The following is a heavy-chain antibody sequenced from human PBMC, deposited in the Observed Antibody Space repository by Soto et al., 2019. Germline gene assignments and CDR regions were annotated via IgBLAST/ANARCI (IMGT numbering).Heavy chain of an antibody. Sequence: SDTLSLTCTVSGDSISSSSYYWSWIRQHPGKGLEWIGYIHYSGNTRYNPSLKSRLTISVDTSKNQFTLMLSNLTAADTAVYLCARARVPYSSTWYRYDYYGMDIWGQGTRVTFSS. CDR1: GDSISSSSYY. D-gene: IGHD6-13*01. J-gene: IGHJ6*02. CDR3: ARARVPYSSTWYRYDYYGMDI. V-gene: IGHV4-31*03. CDR2: IHYSGNT.